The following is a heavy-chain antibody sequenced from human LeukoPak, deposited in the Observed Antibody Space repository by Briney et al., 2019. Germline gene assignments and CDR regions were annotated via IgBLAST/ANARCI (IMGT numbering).Heavy chain of an antibody. D-gene: IGHD3-22*01. V-gene: IGHV3-30-3*01. CDR3: ARDLQQGYYDSSGSDY. J-gene: IGHJ4*02. Sequence: GGSLRLSCAASGFTFSSYAMHWVRQAPGKGLEWVAVISYDGSNKYYADSVKGRFTISRDNSKSTLYLQMNSLRAEDTAVYYCARDLQQGYYDSSGSDYWGQGTLVTVSS. CDR1: GFTFSSYA. CDR2: ISYDGSNK.